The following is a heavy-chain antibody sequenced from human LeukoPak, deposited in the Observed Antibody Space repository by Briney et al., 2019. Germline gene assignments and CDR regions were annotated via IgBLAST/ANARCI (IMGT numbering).Heavy chain of an antibody. V-gene: IGHV1-3*01. D-gene: IGHD2-2*01. CDR1: GYSFTDYA. Sequence: ASVKVSCKASGYSFTDYAIHWVRQAPGQRLEWMGWLSAGSGYTKYSEKFQGSLTITRDTSASTAYMELSSLTSGDTAVYYCARSGIGTVPGSYFDYWGQGTLVTVSS. CDR3: ARSGIGTVPGSYFDY. CDR2: LSAGSGYT. J-gene: IGHJ4*02.